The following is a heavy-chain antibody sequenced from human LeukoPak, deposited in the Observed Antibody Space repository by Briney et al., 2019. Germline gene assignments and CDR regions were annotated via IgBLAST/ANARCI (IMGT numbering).Heavy chain of an antibody. CDR1: GFTFSDYY. CDR2: ISSSGSTI. V-gene: IGHV3-11*04. Sequence: GGSLRLSCAASGFTFSDYYMSWIRQAPGKGLEWVSYISSSGSTIYYADSVKGRFTISRDNSKNTLYLQMNSLRAEDTAVYYCAKDGYCSSTSCFDYWGQGTLVTVPS. CDR3: AKDGYCSSTSCFDY. D-gene: IGHD2-2*03. J-gene: IGHJ4*02.